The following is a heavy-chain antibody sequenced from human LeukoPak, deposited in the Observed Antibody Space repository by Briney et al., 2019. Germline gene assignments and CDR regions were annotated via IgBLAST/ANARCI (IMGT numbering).Heavy chain of an antibody. CDR1: GGSFSGYY. CDR3: SRDGGRDSGSYYEDY. D-gene: IGHD1-26*01. CDR2: INHSGST. Sequence: SETLSLTGAGYGGSFSGYYWSWIRQPPGKELEWIGEINHSGSTNYNPSLKSGVTVSVDTSKNQFSLKLSSVTAADTAVYYCSRDGGRDSGSYYEDYWGQGTLVTVSS. J-gene: IGHJ4*02. V-gene: IGHV4-34*01.